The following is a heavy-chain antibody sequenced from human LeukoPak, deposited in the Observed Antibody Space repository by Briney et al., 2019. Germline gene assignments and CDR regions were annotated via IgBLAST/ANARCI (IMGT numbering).Heavy chain of an antibody. CDR2: IYTSGST. D-gene: IGHD3-22*01. CDR1: GGSISSYY. CDR3: ARVVAPRSGYYLDAFDI. J-gene: IGHJ3*02. Sequence: KPSETLSLTCTVSGGSISSYYWSWIRQPAGKGLEWIGRIYTSGSTNYNPSLKSRVTMSVDTSKNQFSLKLSSVTAADTAVYYCARVVAPRSGYYLDAFDIWGQGTVVTVSS. V-gene: IGHV4-4*07.